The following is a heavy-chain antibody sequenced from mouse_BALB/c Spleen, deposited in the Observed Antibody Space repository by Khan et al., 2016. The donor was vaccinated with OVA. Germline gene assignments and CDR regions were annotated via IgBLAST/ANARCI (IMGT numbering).Heavy chain of an antibody. CDR3: ARQPYYHYYVMDY. V-gene: IGHV2-6-1*01. CDR2: IWSDGST. Sequence: QVQLKESRPGLVAPSQSLSITCTISGFSLSSYGIHWVRQPPGQGLEWLVVIWSDGSTTYNSTLKSRLSITKDNSKSQVFLKMNSLQTDDTAIYYCARQPYYHYYVMDYWGQGTSITVSS. CDR1: GFSLSSYG. J-gene: IGHJ4*01. D-gene: IGHD2-10*01.